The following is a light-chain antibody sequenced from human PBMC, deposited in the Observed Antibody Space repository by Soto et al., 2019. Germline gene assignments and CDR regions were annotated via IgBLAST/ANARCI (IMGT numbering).Light chain of an antibody. CDR1: SSNTGAGYD. Sequence: QSVLTQPPSVSGAAGQRVTISCTGSSSNTGAGYDVHWYQQLPGTAPKLLIYANTNRPSGVPDRFSGSKSGTSASLAITGLQTDDEADYYCQSYDSSLSAWVFGTGTKLTVL. CDR3: QSYDSSLSAWV. J-gene: IGLJ1*01. V-gene: IGLV1-40*01. CDR2: ANT.